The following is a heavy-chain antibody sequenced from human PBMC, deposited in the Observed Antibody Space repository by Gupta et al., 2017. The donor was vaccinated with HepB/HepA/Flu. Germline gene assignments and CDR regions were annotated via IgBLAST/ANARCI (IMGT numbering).Heavy chain of an antibody. Sequence: QITLKESGPTPVKPTQTLTLTCSFFGFSISPTGVSVARIRQPPGQALDWPALIPWTAAKRSRPSRKNRRTNTEGTFENQVVLTVTNVTPVDKGTYFCVHRVERARGGYSYVDVWGNGTMVTVSS. J-gene: IGHJ6*03. V-gene: IGHV2-5*01. CDR1: GFSISPTGVS. CDR2: IPWTAAK. CDR3: VHRVERARGGYSYVDV. D-gene: IGHD3-16*01.